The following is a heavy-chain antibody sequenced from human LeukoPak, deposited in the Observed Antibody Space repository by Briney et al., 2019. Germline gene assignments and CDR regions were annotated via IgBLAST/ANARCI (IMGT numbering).Heavy chain of an antibody. V-gene: IGHV3-33*06. D-gene: IGHD4-11*01. J-gene: IGHJ1*01. CDR3: AKDAQRGFDYSNSLQN. Sequence: GGSLRLSCAASGFTFSNYGMHWVRQTPGAGLEWVAVIWSDGSDKYYAKSVKGRFTISRDNSKNSLFLQMNSLRAEDTVVYYCAKDAQRGFDYSNSLQNWGQGSLVTVSS. CDR1: GFTFSNYG. CDR2: IWSDGSDK.